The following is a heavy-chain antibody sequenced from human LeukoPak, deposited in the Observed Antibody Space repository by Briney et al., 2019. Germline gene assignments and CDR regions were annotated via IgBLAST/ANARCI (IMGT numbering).Heavy chain of an antibody. CDR2: MNPNSSNT. D-gene: IGHD3-16*02. Sequence: ASVKVSCKASGYTFTSYDINWVRQATGQGLEWMGWMNPNSSNTGYAQKFQGRVTITRNTSISTAYMELSSLRSEDTAVYYCARAYYDYVWGSYRLMAFDIWGQGTMVTVS. V-gene: IGHV1-8*03. CDR3: ARAYYDYVWGSYRLMAFDI. J-gene: IGHJ3*02. CDR1: GYTFTSYD.